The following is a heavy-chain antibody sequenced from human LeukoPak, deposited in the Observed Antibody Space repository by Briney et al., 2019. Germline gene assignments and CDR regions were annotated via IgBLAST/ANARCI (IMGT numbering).Heavy chain of an antibody. J-gene: IGHJ6*02. V-gene: IGHV1-69*04. D-gene: IGHD2-2*01. CDR1: GGTFSSYA. CDR2: IIPILGIA. CDR3: ARAIVVVPAAVYYYYYGMDV. Sequence: ASVTVSCKASGGTFSSYAISWVRQAPGQGLEWMGRIIPILGIANYAQKFQGRVTITADKSTSTAYMELSSLRSEDTAVYYCARAIVVVPAAVYYYYYGMDVWGQGTTVTVSS.